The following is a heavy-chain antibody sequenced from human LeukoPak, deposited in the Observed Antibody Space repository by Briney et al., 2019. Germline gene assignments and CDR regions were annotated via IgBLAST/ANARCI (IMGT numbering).Heavy chain of an antibody. Sequence: GGSLRLSCAASGFTFSDYYISWIRQAPGKGLEWVSYISSSGSTIYYADSVKGRFTISRDNAKNSLYLQMNSLRAEDTAVYYCATARDQLLIPDYYMDVWGKGTTVTVSS. CDR1: GFTFSDYY. CDR3: ATARDQLLIPDYYMDV. CDR2: ISSSGSTI. J-gene: IGHJ6*03. V-gene: IGHV3-11*01. D-gene: IGHD2-2*01.